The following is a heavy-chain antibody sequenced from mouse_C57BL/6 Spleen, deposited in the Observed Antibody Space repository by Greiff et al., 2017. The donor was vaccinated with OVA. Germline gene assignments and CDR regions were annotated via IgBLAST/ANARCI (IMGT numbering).Heavy chain of an antibody. CDR2: ISDGGSYT. V-gene: IGHV5-4*01. Sequence: DVMLVESGGGLVKPGGSLKLSCAASGFTFSSYAMSWVRQTPEKRLEWVATISDGGSYTYYPDNVKGRFTISRDNAKNNLYLQMSHLKSEDTAMYYCARDKGDYYGSSFDYWGQGTTLTVSS. J-gene: IGHJ2*01. D-gene: IGHD1-1*01. CDR1: GFTFSSYA. CDR3: ARDKGDYYGSSFDY.